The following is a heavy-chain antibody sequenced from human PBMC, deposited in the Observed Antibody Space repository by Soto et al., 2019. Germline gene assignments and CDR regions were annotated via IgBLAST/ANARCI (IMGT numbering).Heavy chain of an antibody. V-gene: IGHV4-59*01. CDR3: ARDPNYDSSGYQYNWFDP. Sequence: SETLSLTCTVSGGSISSYYWSWIRQPPGKGLEWIGYIYYSGSTNYNPSLKSRVTVSVDTSKNQFSLKLSSVTAADTAVYYCARDPNYDSSGYQYNWFDPWGQGTLVTVYS. D-gene: IGHD3-22*01. CDR1: GGSISSYY. J-gene: IGHJ5*02. CDR2: IYYSGST.